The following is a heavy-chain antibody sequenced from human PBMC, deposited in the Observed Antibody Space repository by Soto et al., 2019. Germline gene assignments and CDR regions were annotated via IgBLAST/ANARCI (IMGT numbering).Heavy chain of an antibody. CDR2: INHSGST. D-gene: IGHD3-10*01. J-gene: IGHJ6*02. V-gene: IGHV4-34*01. CDR3: ARGRGDGYNRYYYYYYGMDV. CDR1: GGSFSGYY. Sequence: ETLSLTCPVYGGSFSGYYWSWIRQPPGKGLEWIGEINHSGSTNYNPSLKSRVTISVDTSKNQFSLKLSSVTAADTAVYYCARGRGDGYNRYYYYYYGMDVWGQGTTVTVS.